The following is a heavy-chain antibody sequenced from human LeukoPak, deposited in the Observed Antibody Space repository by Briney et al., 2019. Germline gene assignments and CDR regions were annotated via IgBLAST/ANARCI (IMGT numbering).Heavy chain of an antibody. CDR2: IWYDGSDK. D-gene: IGHD6-19*01. CDR3: AREGLAFDY. CDR1: GFTFSNYD. V-gene: IGHV3-33*01. J-gene: IGHJ4*02. Sequence: GGSLRLSCEASGFTFSNYDMNWVRQAPGKGLEWVAIIWYDGSDKYYTDSVKGRFTVSRDNSKNTVYLQMNSLKFEDTGIYYCAREGLAFDYWGQGTPVTVSS.